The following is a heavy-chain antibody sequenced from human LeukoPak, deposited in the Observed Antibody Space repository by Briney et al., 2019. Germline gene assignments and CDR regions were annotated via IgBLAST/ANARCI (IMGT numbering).Heavy chain of an antibody. D-gene: IGHD2-15*01. CDR3: ATGGRFYYDL. Sequence: GGSLRLSCVASGFTFSRYGMHWVRQAPGKGLEWVAVAYGDGTDKYYADSVKGRFTISKDLSQNRLYMQMNSLRAEDAAMYYCATGGRFYYDLWGQGTLVTVSS. CDR2: AYGDGTDK. V-gene: IGHV3-33*01. CDR1: GFTFSRYG. J-gene: IGHJ4*02.